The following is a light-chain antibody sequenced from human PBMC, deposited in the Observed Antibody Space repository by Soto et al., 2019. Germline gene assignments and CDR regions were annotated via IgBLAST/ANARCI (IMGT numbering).Light chain of an antibody. J-gene: IGKJ1*01. Sequence: DIQMTQSPSTLSASVGDRVAITCRASDNIAPWVAWYQQKPGKAPKLLIYKAANLADEVPSRFAGSGSGTEFSLTINSLQADDFATYYCQQYHIYSWTFGQGTKVDI. CDR2: KAA. V-gene: IGKV1-5*03. CDR1: DNIAPW. CDR3: QQYHIYSWT.